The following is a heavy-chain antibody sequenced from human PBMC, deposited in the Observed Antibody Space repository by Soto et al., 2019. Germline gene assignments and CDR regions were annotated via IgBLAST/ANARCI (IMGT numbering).Heavy chain of an antibody. V-gene: IGHV1-3*01. Sequence: ASVKVSCKASGYTFTSYAMHWVRQAPGQRLEWMGWINAGNGNTKYSQKFQGRVTITRDTSASTAYMELSSLRSEDTAVYYCGRVDSSGYYYFDYWGQGTLVTVSS. D-gene: IGHD3-22*01. CDR2: INAGNGNT. J-gene: IGHJ4*02. CDR3: GRVDSSGYYYFDY. CDR1: GYTFTSYA.